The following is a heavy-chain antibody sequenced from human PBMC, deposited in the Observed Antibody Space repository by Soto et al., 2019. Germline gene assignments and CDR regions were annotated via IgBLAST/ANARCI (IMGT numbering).Heavy chain of an antibody. J-gene: IGHJ6*03. CDR3: AKAWGDGYYYYYMDV. CDR2: ISYDGSNK. D-gene: IGHD3-16*01. V-gene: IGHV3-30*18. Sequence: QVQLVESGGGVVQPGRSLRLSCAASGFTFSSYGMHWVRQAPGKGLEWVAVISYDGSNKYYADSVKGRFTISRDNSKNTLYLQMNSLRAEDTAVYYCAKAWGDGYYYYYMDVWGKGTTVTVSS. CDR1: GFTFSSYG.